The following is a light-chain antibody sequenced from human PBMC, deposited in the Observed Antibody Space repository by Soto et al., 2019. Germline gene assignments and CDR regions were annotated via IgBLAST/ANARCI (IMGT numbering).Light chain of an antibody. CDR1: QSVSSN. CDR2: GAS. V-gene: IGKV3-15*01. Sequence: EIVMTQSPATLSVSPGERATLSCRASQSVSSNLAWYQQKPGQAPRILIYGASTRATGVPGRFSGSGSGTDFILTINSLRSEDFAVYYCQQYNNWPPWTFGQGTKVEIK. CDR3: QQYNNWPPWT. J-gene: IGKJ1*01.